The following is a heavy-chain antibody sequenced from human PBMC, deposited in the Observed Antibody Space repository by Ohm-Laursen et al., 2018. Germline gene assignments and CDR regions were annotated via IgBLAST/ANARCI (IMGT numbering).Heavy chain of an antibody. CDR1: GFTFSSYG. D-gene: IGHD6-6*01. CDR2: IWYDGSNK. Sequence: SLRLSCAAAGFTFSSYGMHWVRQAPGKGLGWVAVIWYDGSNKYYADSVKGRFTISRDYAKNSLSLQMNSLRGEDTALYFCVKAVTAARDGMDVWGQGTTVTVSS. V-gene: IGHV3-33*03. J-gene: IGHJ6*02. CDR3: VKAVTAARDGMDV.